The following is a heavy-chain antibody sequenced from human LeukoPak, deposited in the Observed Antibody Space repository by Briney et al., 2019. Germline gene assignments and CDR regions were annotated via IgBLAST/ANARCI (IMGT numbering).Heavy chain of an antibody. Sequence: GSLRLSCAASGFTFSSYAMSWVRQAPGKGLEWVSAISGSGGSTYYADSVKGRFTISRDNSKNTLYLQMNSLRAEDTALYYCVKRRRPFGGVIPYHFDSWGQGTLVTVSS. CDR1: GFTFSSYA. V-gene: IGHV3-23*01. CDR2: ISGSGGST. J-gene: IGHJ4*02. D-gene: IGHD3-16*02. CDR3: VKRRRPFGGVIPYHFDS.